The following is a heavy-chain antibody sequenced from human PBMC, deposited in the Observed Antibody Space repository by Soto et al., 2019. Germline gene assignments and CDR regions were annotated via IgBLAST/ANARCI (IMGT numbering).Heavy chain of an antibody. CDR1: GFTFSDYY. Sequence: QVQLVESGGGLVKPGGSLRLSCAASGFTFSDYYMTWIRQAPGKGLEWVSYISSSGSTISYAGSVKGRFTISRDNAKNALYLQMNSLRAEDTAVYYCARGPDYGGNAWWFAPWGQGTLVTVSS. D-gene: IGHD4-17*01. CDR2: ISSSGSTI. CDR3: ARGPDYGGNAWWFAP. J-gene: IGHJ5*02. V-gene: IGHV3-11*01.